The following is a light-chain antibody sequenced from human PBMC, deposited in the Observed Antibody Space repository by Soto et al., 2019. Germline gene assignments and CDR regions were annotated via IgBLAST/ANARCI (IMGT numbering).Light chain of an antibody. J-gene: IGKJ4*01. CDR2: AAS. CDR1: QVISNY. Sequence: IQLAQSPSSLSASVGDRVTITCRANQVISNYLAWYQQKPGKAPKLLIYAASTLQSGVPSRFSGSGSGTDFTLTISSLQPEVLASYYRQQFNIYPLTFGGG. V-gene: IGKV1-9*01. CDR3: QQFNIYPLT.